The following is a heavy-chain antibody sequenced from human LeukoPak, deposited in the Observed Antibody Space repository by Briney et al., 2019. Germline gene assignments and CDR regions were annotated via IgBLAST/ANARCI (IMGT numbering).Heavy chain of an antibody. CDR3: AKVWRITMIVVVNFDAFDI. Sequence: ASVKVSCQTSGYIFTTYGITWVRQAPGQGPEWMGWITTYNGDTRYAQKFHARASMTTDTSTSTASLEVWNLRSDATAVYYCAKVWRITMIVVVNFDAFDIWGQGTMVTVSS. J-gene: IGHJ3*02. D-gene: IGHD3-22*01. CDR2: ITTYNGDT. CDR1: GYIFTTYG. V-gene: IGHV1-18*01.